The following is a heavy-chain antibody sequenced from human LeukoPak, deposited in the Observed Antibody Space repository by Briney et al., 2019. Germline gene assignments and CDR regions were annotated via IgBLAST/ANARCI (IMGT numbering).Heavy chain of an antibody. Sequence: GGSLRLSCAASGFTFSYHDMYWVRQAPGEGLECVASIGRQSGASTYYAASVKGRFTVSRDNSKNSLYLQMSGLRADDTAVYSCARPTLTGSYWDAFHIWGQGTMVIVSS. CDR2: IGRQSGAST. J-gene: IGHJ3*02. D-gene: IGHD1-26*01. CDR1: GFTFSYHD. V-gene: IGHV3-23*01. CDR3: ARPTLTGSYWDAFHI.